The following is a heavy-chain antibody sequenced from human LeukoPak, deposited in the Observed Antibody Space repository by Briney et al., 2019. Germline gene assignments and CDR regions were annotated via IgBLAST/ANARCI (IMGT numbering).Heavy chain of an antibody. Sequence: SLRLSFAASGFTFDDYAMHWVRQAPGKGLEWVSGISWNSGSIGYADSVKGRFTISRDNAKNSLYLQMNSLRAEDMALYYCAKDLGYCSSTSCYTFSGFDYWGQGTLVTVSS. J-gene: IGHJ4*02. CDR3: AKDLGYCSSTSCYTFSGFDY. CDR1: GFTFDDYA. D-gene: IGHD2-2*02. CDR2: ISWNSGSI. V-gene: IGHV3-9*03.